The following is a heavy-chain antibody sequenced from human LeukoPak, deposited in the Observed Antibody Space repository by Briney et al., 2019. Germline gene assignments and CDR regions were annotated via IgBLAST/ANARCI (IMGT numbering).Heavy chain of an antibody. V-gene: IGHV3-30-3*01. CDR3: ARDDYGFDP. CDR2: ISYDGSND. CDR1: GXTFSTYA. D-gene: IGHD4-17*01. Sequence: GGSLTLSCAASGXTFSTYAVHWVRQPPGKGLEWVAVISYDGSNDYYADSVKGRFTISRDNSKNTLYLQMNSLRAEDTAVYYCARDDYGFDPWGQGTLVTVSS. J-gene: IGHJ5*02.